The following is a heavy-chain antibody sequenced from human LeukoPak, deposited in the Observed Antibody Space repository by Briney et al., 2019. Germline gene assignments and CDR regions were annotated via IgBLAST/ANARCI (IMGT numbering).Heavy chain of an antibody. D-gene: IGHD6-6*01. CDR1: GGSFSGYY. CDR2: INHSGST. V-gene: IGHV4-34*01. CDR3: ARGQRRFRLYSSSYNLDY. Sequence: SETLSLTCAVYGGSFSGYYWSWIRQPPGKGLEWIGEINHSGSTNYNPSLKSRVTISVDTSKNQFSLKLSSVTAADTAVYYCARGQRRFRLYSSSYNLDYWGQGTLVTVSS. J-gene: IGHJ4*02.